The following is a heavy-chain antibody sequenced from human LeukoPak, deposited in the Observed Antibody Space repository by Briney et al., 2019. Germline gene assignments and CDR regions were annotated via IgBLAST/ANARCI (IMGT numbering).Heavy chain of an antibody. CDR1: GGTFSSYA. D-gene: IGHD6-13*01. Sequence: SVKVSCKASGGTFSSYAISWVRQAPGQGLEWMGGIIPIFGTANYAQKFQGRVTITADESTSTAYVELSSLRSEDTAVYYCARGGGSWYDGESTANNWFDPWGQGTLVTVSS. CDR3: ARGGGSWYDGESTANNWFDP. V-gene: IGHV1-69*13. CDR2: IIPIFGTA. J-gene: IGHJ5*02.